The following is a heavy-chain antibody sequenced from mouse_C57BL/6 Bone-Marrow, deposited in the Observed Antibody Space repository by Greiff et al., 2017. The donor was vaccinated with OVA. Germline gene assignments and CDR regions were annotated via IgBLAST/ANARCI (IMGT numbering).Heavy chain of an antibody. CDR2: IWRGGST. J-gene: IGHJ4*01. D-gene: IGHD1-1*01. Sequence: QVQLKESGPGLVQPSQSLSITCTVSGFSLTSYGVHWVRPSPGKGLEWLGVIWRGGSTDYNAAFMSRLSITKDNSKSQVFFKMNSLQADDTAIYYCAKKGYYGSSYDYAMDYWGQGTSVTVSS. V-gene: IGHV2-5*01. CDR1: GFSLTSYG. CDR3: AKKGYYGSSYDYAMDY.